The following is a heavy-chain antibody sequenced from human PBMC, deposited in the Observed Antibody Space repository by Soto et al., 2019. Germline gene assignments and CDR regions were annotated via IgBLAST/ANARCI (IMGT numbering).Heavy chain of an antibody. J-gene: IGHJ6*02. V-gene: IGHV1-69*12. Sequence: QVQLLQSGAEVKKPGSSVRVSCEASGGTFRTYAISWVRQAPGQGLEWMGEIIPIFGKVNYAQKFQGSVTITADQSTTNVYMDLRSLTSEDTAVYYCAKGGVAGTPTCFYYYGMGVWGQGTTVTVS. CDR2: IIPIFGKV. CDR1: GGTFRTYA. CDR3: AKGGVAGTPTCFYYYGMGV. D-gene: IGHD6-19*01.